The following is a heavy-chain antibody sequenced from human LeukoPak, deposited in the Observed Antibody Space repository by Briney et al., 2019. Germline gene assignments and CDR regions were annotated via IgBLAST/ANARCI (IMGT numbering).Heavy chain of an antibody. Sequence: GGSLRLSCAASGFTFSSYAMSWVRQAPGKGLEWVSAISGSGGSTYYVDSVKGRFTISRDNSKNTLYLQMNSLRAEDTAVYYCAKGYSSNWAYYFDYWGQGTLVTVSS. CDR2: ISGSGGST. CDR3: AKGYSSNWAYYFDY. CDR1: GFTFSSYA. V-gene: IGHV3-23*01. J-gene: IGHJ4*02. D-gene: IGHD6-13*01.